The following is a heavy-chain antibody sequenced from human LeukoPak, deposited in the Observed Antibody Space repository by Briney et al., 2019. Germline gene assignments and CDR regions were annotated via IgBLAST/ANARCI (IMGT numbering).Heavy chain of an antibody. CDR2: MNPNSGNT. V-gene: IGHV1-8*01. Sequence: GASVKVSCKASGYTFTSYDINWVRQATGQGLEWMGWMNPNSGNTGYAQKFQGRVTMTRDTSISTAYMELSRLRSDDTAVYYCARPYYYDSSGFDAFDIWGQGTMVTVSS. CDR1: GYTFTSYD. CDR3: ARPYYYDSSGFDAFDI. J-gene: IGHJ3*02. D-gene: IGHD3-22*01.